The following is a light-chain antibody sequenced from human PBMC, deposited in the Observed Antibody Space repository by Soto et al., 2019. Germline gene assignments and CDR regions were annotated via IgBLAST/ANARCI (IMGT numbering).Light chain of an antibody. Sequence: DIQMTQSPSTRSASVGDRVTITCRASQSISSWLAWYQQKPGKAPKLLIYDASSLESGVPSRFSGSGSGTEFTLTISSLQPDDFATYYCQQYNSYSAFTFGGGTKVEIK. CDR3: QQYNSYSAFT. CDR1: QSISSW. J-gene: IGKJ4*01. V-gene: IGKV1-5*01. CDR2: DAS.